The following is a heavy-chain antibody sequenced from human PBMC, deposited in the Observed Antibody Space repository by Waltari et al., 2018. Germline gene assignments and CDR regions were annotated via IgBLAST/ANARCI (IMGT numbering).Heavy chain of an antibody. J-gene: IGHJ4*02. CDR2: IKQDGSEK. CDR3: ARVHNYVF. Sequence: EVQLVESGGGLVQPGGSLRLSCAASGFSFINYYMTWVRQAPGKGLEWVANIKQDGSEKYYVDSVKGRFTISRDNAKNSLYLQLNSLRADDTAVYYCARVHNYVFWGQGTLVTVSS. CDR1: GFSFINYY. D-gene: IGHD3-16*01. V-gene: IGHV3-7*02.